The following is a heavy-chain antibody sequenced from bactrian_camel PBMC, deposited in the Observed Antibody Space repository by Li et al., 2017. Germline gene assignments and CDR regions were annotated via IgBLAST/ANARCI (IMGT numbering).Heavy chain of an antibody. CDR1: KHYHSSLC. V-gene: IGHV3S55*01. D-gene: IGHD5*01. Sequence: HVQLVESGGGSVQAGGSLRLSCAASKHYHSSLCMAWFRQAPGKEREGVAAIDRDASTSYADPVKGRFTISKDNGKNTLYLQMTSLKPEVTAMYYCAARIPYCRDYALKSEDYNYWGQGTQVTVS. CDR3: AARIPYCRDYALKSEDYNY. CDR2: IDRDAST. J-gene: IGHJ4*01.